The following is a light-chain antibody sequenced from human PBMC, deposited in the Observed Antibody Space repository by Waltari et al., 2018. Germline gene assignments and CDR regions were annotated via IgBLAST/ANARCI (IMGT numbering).Light chain of an antibody. CDR2: GAS. CDR3: QQYNNWPSLT. V-gene: IGKV3-15*01. J-gene: IGKJ4*01. Sequence: EIVMTQSPATLSVSPGERATLSCRASQRVSSNLAWDQQKPGQAPRLLIYGASNRATGLPARFSGGGSGTEFTLTISSLQSEDFAVYYCQQYNNWPSLTFGGGTKVEIK. CDR1: QRVSSN.